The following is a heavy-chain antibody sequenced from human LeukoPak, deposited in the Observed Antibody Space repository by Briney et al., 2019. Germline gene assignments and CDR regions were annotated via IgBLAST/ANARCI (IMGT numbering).Heavy chain of an antibody. CDR2: ISSSSSYI. Sequence: GGSLRLSCAASGFTFSSYSMTWVRQAPGKGLEWVSSISSSSSYIYYADSVKGRFTISRDNAKNSLYLQMNSLRAEDTAVYYCARAAFSGIAAAGTGGYWGQGTLVTVSS. CDR3: ARAAFSGIAAAGTGGY. D-gene: IGHD6-13*01. J-gene: IGHJ4*02. V-gene: IGHV3-21*01. CDR1: GFTFSSYS.